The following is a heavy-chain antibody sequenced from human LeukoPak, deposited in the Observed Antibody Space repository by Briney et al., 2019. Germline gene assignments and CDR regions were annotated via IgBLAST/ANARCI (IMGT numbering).Heavy chain of an antibody. D-gene: IGHD3-22*01. CDR3: ARVPYYYDSSGYSIPPAIFDY. Sequence: GASVKVSCKVSGYTLTELSMHWVRQAPGKGLEWMGWINPNSGATNYAQKFQGRVTMTRDTSISTAYMELHRLRSDDTAVYYCARVPYYYDSSGYSIPPAIFDYWGQGTLVTVSS. CDR1: GYTLTELS. V-gene: IGHV1-2*02. J-gene: IGHJ4*02. CDR2: INPNSGAT.